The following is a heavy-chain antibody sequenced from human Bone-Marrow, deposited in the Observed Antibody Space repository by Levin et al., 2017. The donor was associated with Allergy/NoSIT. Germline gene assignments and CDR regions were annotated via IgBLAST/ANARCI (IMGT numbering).Heavy chain of an antibody. D-gene: IGHD2-21*02. CDR1: GVTVSNTY. Sequence: LSLTCAASGVTVSNTYMSWVRQAPGKGLEWISLIYSGGRTDYADSVKGRFIISRDSSKNTLYLQMNSLRAEDTAMYYCARNVAVTANGYWGQGTLVTVSS. CDR2: IYSGGRT. CDR3: ARNVAVTANGY. J-gene: IGHJ4*02. V-gene: IGHV3-66*01.